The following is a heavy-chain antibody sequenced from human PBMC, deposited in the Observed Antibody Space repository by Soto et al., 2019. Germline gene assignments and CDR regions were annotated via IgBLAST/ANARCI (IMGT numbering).Heavy chain of an antibody. V-gene: IGHV3-33*01. CDR1: GFTFSSYG. J-gene: IGHJ4*02. Sequence: GGSLRLSCAASGFTFSSYGMHWVRQAPGKGLEWVAVIWYDGSNKYYADSVKGRFTISRDNSKNTLYLQMNSLRAEDTAVYYCSVGGYSSGWIFDYWGQGTLVTVSS. CDR2: IWYDGSNK. CDR3: SVGGYSSGWIFDY. D-gene: IGHD6-19*01.